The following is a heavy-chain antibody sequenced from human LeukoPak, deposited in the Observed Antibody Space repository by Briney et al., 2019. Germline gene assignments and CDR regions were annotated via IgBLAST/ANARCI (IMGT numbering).Heavy chain of an antibody. V-gene: IGHV7-4-1*02. CDR1: GYTFTSYY. CDR3: ARGLSIAAAGTDYYYYYGMDV. Sequence: ASVKVSCKASGYTFTSYYMHWVRQAPGQGLEWMGWINTNTGNPTYAQGFTGRFVFSLDTSVSTAYLQISSLKAEDTAVYYCARGLSIAAAGTDYYYYYGMDVWGQGTTVTVSS. CDR2: INTNTGNP. J-gene: IGHJ6*02. D-gene: IGHD6-13*01.